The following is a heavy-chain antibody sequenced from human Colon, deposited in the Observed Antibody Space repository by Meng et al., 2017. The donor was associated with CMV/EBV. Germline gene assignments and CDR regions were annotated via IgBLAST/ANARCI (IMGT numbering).Heavy chain of an antibody. CDR1: VCAISSSSW. V-gene: IGHV4-4*02. CDR2: IYHSGST. CDR3: ARDLGAGYNWNYGYNWFDP. Sequence: VQRQRLGDGLVKPVRTLSHTCATAVCAISSSSWWSWVRQPPGKGLEWMGEIYHSGSTNYNLSLKSLVTISVDKSKNPFSLKLSSVTAADTAVYYCARDLGAGYNWNYGYNWFDPWGQGTLVTVSS. J-gene: IGHJ5*02. D-gene: IGHD1-7*01.